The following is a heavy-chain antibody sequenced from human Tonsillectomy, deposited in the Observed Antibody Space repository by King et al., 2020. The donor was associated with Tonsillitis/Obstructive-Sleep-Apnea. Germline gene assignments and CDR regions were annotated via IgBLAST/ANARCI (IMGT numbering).Heavy chain of an antibody. CDR1: GGAFSSYA. CDR3: ARGEGIQLWGMAAAGMVSYYVMDV. V-gene: IGHV1-69*10. J-gene: IGHJ6*02. D-gene: IGHD6-13*01. CDR2: IIPMLGIA. Sequence: QLVQSGAEVKKPGSSVKVSCKASGGAFSSYAISWVRQAPGQGLEWMGGIIPMLGIADYAQKFQGRVTITADKSTSTAYMELSSLRSEDTAVYYCARGEGIQLWGMAAAGMVSYYVMDVWGQGPPVTVSS.